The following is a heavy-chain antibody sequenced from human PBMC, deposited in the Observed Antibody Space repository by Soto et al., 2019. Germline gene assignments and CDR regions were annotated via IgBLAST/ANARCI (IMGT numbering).Heavy chain of an antibody. D-gene: IGHD2-8*01. V-gene: IGHV3-23*01. J-gene: IGHJ4*02. CDR1: RFSFSSYE. CDR2: VSLTGDRT. Sequence: EVQLLESGGGLVQPGGSLRLSCVASRFSFSSYEMSWVRQAAGKGLEWVSRVSLTGDRTNYAGSVKGRFTVSRDNFKNTLYLEMDSPRPEHTAIYYCARGGGYCTPTSCAIDSWGRGTPVTVSS. CDR3: ARGGGYCTPTSCAIDS.